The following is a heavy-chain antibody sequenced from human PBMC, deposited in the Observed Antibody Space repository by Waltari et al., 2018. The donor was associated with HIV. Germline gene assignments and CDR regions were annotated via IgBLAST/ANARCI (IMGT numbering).Heavy chain of an antibody. CDR2: IYYTGDT. CDR1: GASMRSKNYY. D-gene: IGHD3-9*01. V-gene: IGHV4-39*01. CDR3: ARQHAYTSDWFSQASFFNY. Sequence: LQLKESGPGLVKPSDTLSLTCAVSGASMRSKNYYWAWIRPSPGERLEWIATIYYTGDTYFVPSLKNRTSRSVDSSKNLLSLSLASVTAADTAIYYCARQHAYTSDWFSQASFFNYWGPGTLVTVSS. J-gene: IGHJ1*01.